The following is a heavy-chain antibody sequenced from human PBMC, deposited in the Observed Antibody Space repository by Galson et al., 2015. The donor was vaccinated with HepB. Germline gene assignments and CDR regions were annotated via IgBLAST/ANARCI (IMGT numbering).Heavy chain of an antibody. CDR3: AKGFHGSGDYYND. J-gene: IGHJ4*02. CDR1: GFTFRNYA. Sequence: SLRLSCAASGFTFRNYAMSWVRQAPGKGLEWVSTISGGGDSTYYADSVKGRFTISRDNSKNTLSLQMNNLRAEDTAIYYCAKGFHGSGDYYNDWGQGTLVTVSS. CDR2: ISGGGDST. D-gene: IGHD3-10*01. V-gene: IGHV3-23*01.